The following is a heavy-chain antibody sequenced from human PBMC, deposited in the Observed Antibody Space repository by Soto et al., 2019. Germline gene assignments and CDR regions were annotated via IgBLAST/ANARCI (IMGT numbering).Heavy chain of an antibody. D-gene: IGHD2-15*01. CDR3: ARGEGYCSGGSCFRFDY. CDR2: IIPIFGTA. CDR1: GGTFSSYA. Sequence: QVQLVQSGAEVKKPGSSVKVSCKASGGTFSSYAISWVRQAPGQGLEWMGGIIPIFGTANYAQKFQGRVTITADESTSTAYMELSSLRSEDTAVYYCARGEGYCSGGSCFRFDYWGQGTLVTVSS. J-gene: IGHJ4*02. V-gene: IGHV1-69*12.